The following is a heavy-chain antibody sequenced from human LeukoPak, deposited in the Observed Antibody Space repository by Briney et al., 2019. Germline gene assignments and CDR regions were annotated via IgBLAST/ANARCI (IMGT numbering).Heavy chain of an antibody. CDR2: IYYTGNT. D-gene: IGHD3-16*01. CDR3: ARLSSFWGVRDY. CDR1: GDSISGGDYN. V-gene: IGHV4-30-4*01. J-gene: IGHJ4*02. Sequence: PSETLSLTCVVSGDSISGGDYNWSWIRQPPGRGLEWIGYIYYTGNTYYNPSLKSRVTMSVDTSKNQFSLQLSSVTAADTAVYYCARLSSFWGVRDYWGQGTLVTVSS.